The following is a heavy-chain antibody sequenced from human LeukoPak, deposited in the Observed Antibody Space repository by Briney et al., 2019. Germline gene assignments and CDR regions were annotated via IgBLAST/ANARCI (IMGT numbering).Heavy chain of an antibody. CDR2: INHSGST. V-gene: IGHV4-34*01. J-gene: IGHJ6*03. D-gene: IGHD2-15*01. CDR1: GGSFSGYY. CDR3: ARGYCSGGSCYSYYYYNYMDV. Sequence: SETLSLTCAVYGGSFSGYYWSWIRQPPGKGLECIGEINHSGSTYYNPSLKSRVTISVDTSKNQFSLKLSSVTAADTAVYYCARGYCSGGSCYSYYYYNYMDVWGKGTTVTVSS.